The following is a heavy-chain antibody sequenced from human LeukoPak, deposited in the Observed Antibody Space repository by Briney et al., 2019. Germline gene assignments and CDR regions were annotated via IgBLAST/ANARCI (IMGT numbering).Heavy chain of an antibody. CDR1: GFSFSASW. D-gene: IGHD6-25*01. CDR2: IKEDGSVT. Sequence: PGGSLRLSCAAASGFSFSASWMKWVCQAPGKGLEWVASIKEDGSVTRYVDSVKGRFTISRDNAKNPLFLQMNGLRAEDTAVYYCARDSGYGTYDDWGQGTLVTVSS. V-gene: IGHV3-7*01. CDR3: ARDSGYGTYDD. J-gene: IGHJ4*02.